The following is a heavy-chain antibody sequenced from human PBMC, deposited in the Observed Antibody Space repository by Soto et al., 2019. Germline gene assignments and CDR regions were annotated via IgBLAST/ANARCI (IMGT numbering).Heavy chain of an antibody. D-gene: IGHD3-3*01. J-gene: IGHJ3*02. CDR1: GYTFTSYY. CDR2: INPSGGST. CDR3: ARDLERDAFDI. Sequence: QVQLVQSGAEVKKPGASVKVSCKASGYTFTSYYMHWVRQAPGQGLEWMGIINPSGGSTSYAQKFQGRVTMTRETSTSTVYMELSSLRSEDTAVYYCARDLERDAFDIWGQGTMVTVSS. V-gene: IGHV1-46*01.